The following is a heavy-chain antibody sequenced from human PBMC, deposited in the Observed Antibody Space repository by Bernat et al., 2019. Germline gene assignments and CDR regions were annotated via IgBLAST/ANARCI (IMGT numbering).Heavy chain of an antibody. Sequence: QLQLQESGPGLVKPSETLSLTCTVSGGSISSSSYYWGWIRQPPGKGLEWIGSIYYSGSTYYNPSLKSRVTISVDTSKNQFSLKLSSVTAADTAVYYCASLSHYDFWSGSKIGYYFDYWGQGTLVTVSS. CDR2: IYYSGST. CDR1: GGSISSSSYY. CDR3: ASLSHYDFWSGSKIGYYFDY. D-gene: IGHD3-3*01. J-gene: IGHJ4*02. V-gene: IGHV4-39*01.